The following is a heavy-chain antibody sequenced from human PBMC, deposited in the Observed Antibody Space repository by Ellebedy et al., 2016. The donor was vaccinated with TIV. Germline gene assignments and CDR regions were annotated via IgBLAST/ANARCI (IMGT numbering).Heavy chain of an antibody. CDR2: IIPIVGTA. D-gene: IGHD1-26*01. CDR1: GGTFSNYA. J-gene: IGHJ4*02. V-gene: IGHV1-69*13. Sequence: APVKVSCXASGGTFSNYAISWVRQAPGQGLEWMGAIIPIVGTANYAQKFQDRVTIIADESTRTAYMELSSLRSEDTAVYYCAKDSTKDWGQGTLVTVSS. CDR3: AKDSTKD.